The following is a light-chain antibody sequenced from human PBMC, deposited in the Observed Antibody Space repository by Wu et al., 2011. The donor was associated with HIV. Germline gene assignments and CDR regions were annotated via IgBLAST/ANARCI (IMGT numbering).Light chain of an antibody. CDR2: GAS. CDR1: QSVSSSY. Sequence: EIVLTQSPGTLSLSPGERAILSCRASQSVSSSYLAWYQQKPGQAPRLLIYGASSRATGIPDRFSGGGSGTDFTLTISRLEPEDFAVYYCQQYGSSPYTFGQGTKLEIK. V-gene: IGKV3-20*01. J-gene: IGKJ2*01. CDR3: QQYGSSPYT.